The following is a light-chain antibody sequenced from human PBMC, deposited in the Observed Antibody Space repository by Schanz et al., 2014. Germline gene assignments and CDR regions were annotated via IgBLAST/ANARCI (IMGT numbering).Light chain of an antibody. J-gene: IGKJ1*01. V-gene: IGKV3-20*01. CDR1: ESVNTID. CDR2: GAS. Sequence: EIVLTQSPGTLSLSPGEAATLSCRSSESVNTIDLSWYQQKPGQAPRVLIYGASIRASGIPDRFSGSGYGTDFSLTITSLEPEDFAVYYCHHYSMSPLFGQGTKVEIK. CDR3: HHYSMSPL.